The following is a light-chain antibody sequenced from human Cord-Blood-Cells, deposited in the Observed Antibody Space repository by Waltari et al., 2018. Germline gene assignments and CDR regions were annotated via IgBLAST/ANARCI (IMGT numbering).Light chain of an antibody. CDR2: DVS. Sequence: QSALTQPASVSGSPGQSITISCTETSSDVGGYNYVPWYQQHPGKAPKLMIYDVSNRPSGVSNHFSGSKSGNTASLTISGLQAEDEADYYCSSYTSSSTVVFGGGTKLTVL. CDR1: SSDVGGYNY. V-gene: IGLV2-14*01. CDR3: SSYTSSSTVV. J-gene: IGLJ2*01.